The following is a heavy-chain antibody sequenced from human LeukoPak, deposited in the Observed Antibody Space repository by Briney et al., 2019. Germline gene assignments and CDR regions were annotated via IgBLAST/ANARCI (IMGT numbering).Heavy chain of an antibody. J-gene: IGHJ3*02. Sequence: GGSLRLSCAASGFMFSDYWMAWVRQAPGKGLEWVSIIYSGGSTFYTDSVRGRFTISRDNSKNTLYLQMNSLRAEDTAVYYCARGGSYLSAFDIWGQGTMVTVSS. V-gene: IGHV3-53*01. CDR1: GFMFSDYW. CDR2: IYSGGST. CDR3: ARGGSYLSAFDI. D-gene: IGHD1-26*01.